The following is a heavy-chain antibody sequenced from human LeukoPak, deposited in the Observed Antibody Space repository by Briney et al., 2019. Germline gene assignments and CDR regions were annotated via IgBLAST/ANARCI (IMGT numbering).Heavy chain of an antibody. J-gene: IGHJ4*02. D-gene: IGHD3-16*01. CDR1: GGSISSGSYY. CDR2: IYTSGST. CDR3: ARRSVFYDTFDY. Sequence: SQTLSLTCAVSGGSISSGSYYWSWIRQPAGKGLEWIGRIYTSGSTNYNPSLKSRVTISVDTSKNQFSLKLSSVTAADTAVYYCARRSVFYDTFDYWGQGTLVTVSS. V-gene: IGHV4-61*02.